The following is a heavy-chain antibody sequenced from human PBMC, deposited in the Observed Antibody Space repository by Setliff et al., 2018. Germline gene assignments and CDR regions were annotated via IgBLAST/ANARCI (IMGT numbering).Heavy chain of an antibody. J-gene: IGHJ4*02. D-gene: IGHD1-26*01. CDR2: VDHSGNT. CDR3: ARGERVGGFDY. V-gene: IGHV4-38-2*02. Sequence: SETLSLTCTVSGDSISSYYWGWIRQSPGKGLDWIGTVDHSGNTFYNPSLKSRVTISVAPSKNQFSLKLSSVTAADTAVYYCARGERVGGFDYWGQGTLVTVSS. CDR1: GDSISSYY.